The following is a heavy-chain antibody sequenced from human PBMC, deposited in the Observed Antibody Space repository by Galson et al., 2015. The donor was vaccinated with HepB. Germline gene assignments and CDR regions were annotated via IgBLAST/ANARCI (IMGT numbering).Heavy chain of an antibody. J-gene: IGHJ6*02. CDR3: ARAHGSNWSYYGMDV. Sequence: SVKVSCKASGYTFTSYGISWVRQAPGQGLEWMGWISAYNGNTNYAQKLQGRVTMTTDTSTSTAYMELRSLRSDDTAVYYCARAHGSNWSYYGMDVWGQGTTVTVSS. D-gene: IGHD1-20*01. CDR2: ISAYNGNT. V-gene: IGHV1-18*01. CDR1: GYTFTSYG.